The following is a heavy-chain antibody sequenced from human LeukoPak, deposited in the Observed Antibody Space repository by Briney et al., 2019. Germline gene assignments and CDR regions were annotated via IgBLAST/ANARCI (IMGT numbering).Heavy chain of an antibody. D-gene: IGHD1-1*01. V-gene: IGHV3-23*01. CDR2: INGGGGST. J-gene: IGHJ4*02. CDR1: GFTFSSYA. Sequence: GGSLRLSCAASGFTFSSYAMNWVRQAPGKGLEWVSAINGGGGSTYYADSVKGRFTISRDNSKNTMYLQMNSLRAEDTAVYYCAKGRRDGYNSFDYWGQGTLVTVSS. CDR3: AKGRRDGYNSFDY.